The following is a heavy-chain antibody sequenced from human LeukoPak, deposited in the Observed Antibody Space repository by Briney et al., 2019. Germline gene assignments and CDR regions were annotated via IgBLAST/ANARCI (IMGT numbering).Heavy chain of an antibody. Sequence: GASVRVSCKASGYTFTSYDINWVRQATGQGLEWMGWMNPNSGNTGYAQKFQGRVTMTRNTSISTAYMELSSLRSEDTAVYYCARGPGVVVPAATYYYYGMDVWGQGTTVTVSS. J-gene: IGHJ6*02. CDR1: GYTFTSYD. CDR2: MNPNSGNT. V-gene: IGHV1-8*01. CDR3: ARGPGVVVPAATYYYYGMDV. D-gene: IGHD2-2*01.